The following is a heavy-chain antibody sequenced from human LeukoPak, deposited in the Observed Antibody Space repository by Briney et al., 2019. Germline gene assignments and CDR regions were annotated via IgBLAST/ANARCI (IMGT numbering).Heavy chain of an antibody. J-gene: IGHJ5*02. Sequence: PGGSLRLSCAASGFTFSSYAMHWVRQAPGKGLEWVAVISYDGSNKYYADSVKGRFTISRDNSKNTLYLQMNSLRAEDTAVYYCARDRTDNWNPNWFDPWGQGTLVTVSS. CDR3: ARDRTDNWNPNWFDP. CDR2: ISYDGSNK. CDR1: GFTFSSYA. V-gene: IGHV3-30*04. D-gene: IGHD1-20*01.